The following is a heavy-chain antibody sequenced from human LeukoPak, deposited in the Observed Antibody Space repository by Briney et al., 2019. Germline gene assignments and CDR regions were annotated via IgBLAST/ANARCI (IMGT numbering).Heavy chain of an antibody. Sequence: SETLSLTCAVSGYSISSGYYWGWIRQPPGKGLEWIGEINHSGSTNYNPSLKSRVTISVDASKNQFSLKLSSVTAADTAVYYCARGRGYSYGYSDYWGQGTLVTVSS. V-gene: IGHV4-38-2*01. D-gene: IGHD5-18*01. CDR3: ARGRGYSYGYSDY. J-gene: IGHJ4*02. CDR1: GYSISSGYY. CDR2: INHSGST.